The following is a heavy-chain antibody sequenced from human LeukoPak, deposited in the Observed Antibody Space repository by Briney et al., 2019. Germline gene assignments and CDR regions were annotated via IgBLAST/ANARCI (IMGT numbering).Heavy chain of an antibody. CDR3: ARLYLSDSSSWYGGLYYFDY. Sequence: PSETLSLACAVSGGSISSGGYSWSWIRQPPGKGLEWIGYIYHSGSTYYNPSLKSRVTISVDTSKNQFSLKLSSVTAADTAVYYCARLYLSDSSSWYGGLYYFDYWGQGTLVTVSS. V-gene: IGHV4-30-2*03. D-gene: IGHD6-13*01. J-gene: IGHJ4*02. CDR2: IYHSGST. CDR1: GGSISSGGYS.